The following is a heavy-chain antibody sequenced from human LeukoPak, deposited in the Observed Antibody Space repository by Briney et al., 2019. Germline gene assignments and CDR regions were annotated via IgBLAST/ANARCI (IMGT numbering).Heavy chain of an antibody. D-gene: IGHD3-10*01. CDR2: INQDGSEK. Sequence: GGSLRLSCAASGFTFSSYWMNWVRQAPGKGLEWVASINQDGSEKYYLDSVKGRFTISRDNAKNSLYLQMNSLRVEDTAVYYCAKVAKYYYGSETYYFFDHWGQGTPVTAS. V-gene: IGHV3-7*01. CDR1: GFTFSSYW. CDR3: AKVAKYYYGSETYYFFDH. J-gene: IGHJ4*02.